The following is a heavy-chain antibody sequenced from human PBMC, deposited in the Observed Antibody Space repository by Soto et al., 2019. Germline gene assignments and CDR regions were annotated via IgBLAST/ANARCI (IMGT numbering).Heavy chain of an antibody. V-gene: IGHV1-18*01. D-gene: IGHD6-19*01. J-gene: IGHJ5*02. Sequence: ASVKVSCKASGYTFTSYGISWVRQAPGQGLEWMGWISAYNGNTNYGQKLQGRVTMTTDTSTSTAYMELRSLRSDDTAVYYCARAGYSSGWYWFDPWGQGTLVTVSS. CDR2: ISAYNGNT. CDR3: ARAGYSSGWYWFDP. CDR1: GYTFTSYG.